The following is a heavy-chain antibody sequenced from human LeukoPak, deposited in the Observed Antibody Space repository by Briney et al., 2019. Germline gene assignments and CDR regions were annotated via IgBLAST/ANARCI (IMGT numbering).Heavy chain of an antibody. V-gene: IGHV4-4*02. CDR3: ARLMSGGYCFDY. D-gene: IGHD5-12*01. CDR2: IYHSGST. J-gene: IGHJ4*02. CDR1: GVSISSSNW. Sequence: PSETLSLTCAVSGVSISSSNWWSWVRQPPGKGLEWIGEIYHSGSTNYNPSLKSRVTISVDKSKNQFSLKLSSVTAADTAVYYCARLMSGGYCFDYWGQGTLVTVSS.